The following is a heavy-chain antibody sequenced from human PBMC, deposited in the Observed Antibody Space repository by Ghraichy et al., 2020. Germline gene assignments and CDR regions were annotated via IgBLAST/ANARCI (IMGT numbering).Heavy chain of an antibody. CDR1: GFTLSSYA. CDR2: ISGSGGST. CDR3: AGAFDI. Sequence: GESLNISCAASGFTLSSYAMSWVRQAPGKGLEWVSTISGSGGSTYYADSVKGRFTISRDNSKNTLYVQMNSLRDEDTAVYYCAGAFDICGQGTMVTVSS. V-gene: IGHV3-23*01. J-gene: IGHJ3*02.